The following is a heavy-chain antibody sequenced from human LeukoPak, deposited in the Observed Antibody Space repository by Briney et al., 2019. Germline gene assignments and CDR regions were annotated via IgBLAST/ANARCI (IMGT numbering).Heavy chain of an antibody. V-gene: IGHV3-23*01. J-gene: IGHJ6*03. CDR2: IGGSGGST. CDR3: AKYDSYYYYYYMDV. D-gene: IGHD1-1*01. CDR1: GFTFDDYT. Sequence: GGSLRLSCAASGFTFDDYTMHWVRQAPGKGLEWVSGIGGSGGSTDYADSVKGRVTISRDNSKNTLYLQMSSLRAEDTAVYYCAKYDSYYYYYYMDVWGKGTTVTVSS.